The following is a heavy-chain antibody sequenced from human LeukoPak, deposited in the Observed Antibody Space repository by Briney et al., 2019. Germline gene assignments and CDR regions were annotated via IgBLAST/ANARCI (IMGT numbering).Heavy chain of an antibody. D-gene: IGHD3-3*01. Sequence: PSETLSLTCTVSGGSISRYYWSWIRQPPGKGLEWIGYIYYSGSTNYNPSLKSRVTISVDTSKNQFSLKLSSVTAADTAVYYCARDRTIFGVADYGMDVWGQGTTVTVSS. CDR1: GGSISRYY. J-gene: IGHJ6*02. CDR3: ARDRTIFGVADYGMDV. CDR2: IYYSGST. V-gene: IGHV4-59*01.